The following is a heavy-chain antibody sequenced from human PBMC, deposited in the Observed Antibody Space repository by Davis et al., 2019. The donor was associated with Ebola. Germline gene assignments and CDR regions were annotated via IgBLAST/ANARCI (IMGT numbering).Heavy chain of an antibody. CDR1: GFTFSSYS. Sequence: GESLKIPCAASGFTFSSYSMNWVRPAPGKGLEWVSSISSSSSYIYYADSVKGRFTISRDNAKNSLYLQMNSLRAEDTAVYYCAREGSMVRGVMDYYYGMDVWGQGTTVTVSS. CDR3: AREGSMVRGVMDYYYGMDV. J-gene: IGHJ6*02. V-gene: IGHV3-21*01. CDR2: ISSSSSYI. D-gene: IGHD3-10*01.